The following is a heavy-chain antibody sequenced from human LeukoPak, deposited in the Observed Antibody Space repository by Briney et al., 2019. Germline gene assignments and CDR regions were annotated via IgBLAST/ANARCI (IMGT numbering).Heavy chain of an antibody. J-gene: IGHJ4*02. V-gene: IGHV3-53*01. CDR2: IYSGGST. CDR1: GFTVSSNY. Sequence: GGSLRLSCAASGFTVSSNYMNWVRQAPGEGLEWVSVIYSGGSTYYADSVKGRFTISRDNSKSTLYLQMNSLRAEDTAVYYCARGRIAVAGPFDYWGQGTLVTVSS. D-gene: IGHD6-19*01. CDR3: ARGRIAVAGPFDY.